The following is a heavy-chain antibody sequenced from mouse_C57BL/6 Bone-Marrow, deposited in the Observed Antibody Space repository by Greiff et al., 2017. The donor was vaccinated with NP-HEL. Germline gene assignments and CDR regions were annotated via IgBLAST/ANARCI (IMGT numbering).Heavy chain of an antibody. CDR1: GYTFTSYW. V-gene: IGHV1-61*01. D-gene: IGHD6-1*01. Sequence: VQLQQPGAELVRPGSSVKLSCKASGYTFTSYWMDWVKQRPGQGLEWIGNIYPSDSETHYNQKFKDKATLTVDKSSSTAYMQLSSLTSEDSAVYYCARGGCPLDYWGQGTTLTVSS. CDR2: IYPSDSET. CDR3: ARGGCPLDY. J-gene: IGHJ2*01.